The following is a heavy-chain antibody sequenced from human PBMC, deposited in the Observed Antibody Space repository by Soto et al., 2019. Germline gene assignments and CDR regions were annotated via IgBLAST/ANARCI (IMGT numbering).Heavy chain of an antibody. CDR2: IYYTGNT. CDR3: ASGHDAYKVRY. V-gene: IGHV4-31*03. J-gene: IGHJ4*02. CDR1: GGSISSGGTGSY. Sequence: QVQLQESGPGLVKPSQTLSLTCTVSGGSISSGGTGSYWTWIRQLPGKSLEWIGYIYYTGNTYDNPSLKSRPTISIDTSENQFSLKLTSVTAADTAVYFCASGHDAYKVRYWGQGTLVTVSS. D-gene: IGHD1-1*01.